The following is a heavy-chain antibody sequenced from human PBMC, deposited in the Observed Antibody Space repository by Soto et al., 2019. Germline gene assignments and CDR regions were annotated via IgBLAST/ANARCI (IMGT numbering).Heavy chain of an antibody. CDR1: GYTFTSYD. CDR2: MNPDTDFGNT. J-gene: IGHJ6*02. CDR3: ARTSRWYNSYYGRDA. V-gene: IGHV1-8*01. Sequence: QVQLVQSGAEVKKPGASVKVSCKASGYTFTSYDINWVRQAPGQGLEWMGWMNPDTDFGNTGYAPKFQGRVTMTRDTATNTAYRELSSLRSEDTAIYFCARTSRWYNSYYGRDAWGQGTTVIGSS.